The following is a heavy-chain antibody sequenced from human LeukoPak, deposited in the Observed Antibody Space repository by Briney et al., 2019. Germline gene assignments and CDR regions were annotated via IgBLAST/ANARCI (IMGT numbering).Heavy chain of an antibody. Sequence: PGRSLSLSCAASGFTFTSYAMSWVRHAPGKGLEWVSAISGSGGSTYYTDSVKGRFTISRDKSQNTLYLQMNSLRAEDTAVYDCAKADIVATVRNTHFDYWGQGTLVTASS. V-gene: IGHV3-23*01. CDR2: ISGSGGST. D-gene: IGHD5-12*01. CDR3: AKADIVATVRNTHFDY. J-gene: IGHJ4*02. CDR1: GFTFTSYA.